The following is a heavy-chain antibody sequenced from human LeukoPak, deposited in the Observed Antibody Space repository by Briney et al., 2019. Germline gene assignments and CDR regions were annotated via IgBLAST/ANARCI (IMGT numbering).Heavy chain of an antibody. Sequence: GGSLRLSCAASGFTFSSYGMHWARQAPGKGLEWVAVISYDGSNKYYADSVKGRFTISRDNSKNTLYLQMNSLRAEDTAVYYCAKGGTGGPEGFLIAAADYFDYWGQGTLVTVSS. CDR3: AKGGTGGPEGFLIAAADYFDY. CDR2: ISYDGSNK. V-gene: IGHV3-30*18. CDR1: GFTFSSYG. J-gene: IGHJ4*02. D-gene: IGHD6-13*01.